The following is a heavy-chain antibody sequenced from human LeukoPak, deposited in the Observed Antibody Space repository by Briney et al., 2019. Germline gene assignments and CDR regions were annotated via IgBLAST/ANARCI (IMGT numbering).Heavy chain of an antibody. D-gene: IGHD1-26*01. CDR1: GFTFSSYS. CDR3: ASSGSYRFDY. V-gene: IGHV3-48*02. Sequence: GGSLRLSCAASGFTFSSYSTNWVRQAPGKGLEWVSHITASGTAMFYADSVKGRFTISRDNAKNSLYLQMNSLRDEDTAVYYCASSGSYRFDYWGQGTLVTVSS. CDR2: ITASGTAM. J-gene: IGHJ4*02.